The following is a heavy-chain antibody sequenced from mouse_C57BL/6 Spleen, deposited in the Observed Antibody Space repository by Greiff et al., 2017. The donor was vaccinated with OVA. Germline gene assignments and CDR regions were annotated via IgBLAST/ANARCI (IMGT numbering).Heavy chain of an antibody. V-gene: IGHV1-74*01. CDR3: ARNWGFAY. D-gene: IGHD4-1*01. J-gene: IGHJ3*01. CDR2: IYPGDGDT. Sequence: VQLQQPGAELVKPGASVKVSCKASGYTFTSYWMHWVKQRPGQGLEWIGRIYPGDGDTNYNGKFKGKATLTADKSSSTAYMQLSSLTSEDSAVYFCARNWGFAYWGQGTLVTVSA. CDR1: GYTFTSYW.